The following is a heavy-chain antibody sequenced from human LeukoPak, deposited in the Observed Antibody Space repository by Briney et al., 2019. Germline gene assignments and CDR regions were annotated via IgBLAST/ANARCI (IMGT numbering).Heavy chain of an antibody. D-gene: IGHD2/OR15-2a*01. V-gene: IGHV3-23*01. CDR1: GFTFSNFA. Sequence: PGGSLRLSCAASGFTFSNFAMSWVRQAPGEGLEWVSLISGSDGATYYADSVKGRFTISRDNSKNTLYPQMNSLRAEDTALYYCAKVGATFSYGLDVWGQGTTVTVSS. CDR3: AKVGATFSYGLDV. J-gene: IGHJ6*02. CDR2: ISGSDGAT.